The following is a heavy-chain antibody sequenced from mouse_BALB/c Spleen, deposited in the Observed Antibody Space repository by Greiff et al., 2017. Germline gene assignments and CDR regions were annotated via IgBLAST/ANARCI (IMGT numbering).Heavy chain of an antibody. D-gene: IGHD2-14*01. CDR3: ASQTGIEVLSWFAY. Sequence: EVQGVESGPELVKPGASVKISCKTSGYTFTEYTMHWVKQSHGKSLEWIGGINPNNGGTSYNQKFKGKATLTVDKSSSTDYMELRSLTSEDSAVYYCASQTGIEVLSWFAYWGQGTLVTVSA. CDR1: GYTFTEYT. J-gene: IGHJ3*01. V-gene: IGHV1-18*01. CDR2: INPNNGGT.